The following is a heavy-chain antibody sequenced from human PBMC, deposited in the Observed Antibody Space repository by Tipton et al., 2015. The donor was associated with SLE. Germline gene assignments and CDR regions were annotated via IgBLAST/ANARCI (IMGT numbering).Heavy chain of an antibody. J-gene: IGHJ2*01. Sequence: TLSLTCTVSGGSISSYYWSWIRQPPGKGLEWIGYIYYSGSTYYNPSLMSRVTISVDTSKNQFSLKLSSVTAADTAVYYCARDLITGNVWYFDLWGRGTLVTVSS. CDR3: ARDLITGNVWYFDL. CDR2: IYYSGST. CDR1: GGSISSYY. D-gene: IGHD1-20*01. V-gene: IGHV4-59*01.